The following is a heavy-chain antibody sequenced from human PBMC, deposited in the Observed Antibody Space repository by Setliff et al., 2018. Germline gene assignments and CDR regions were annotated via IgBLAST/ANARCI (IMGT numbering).Heavy chain of an antibody. Sequence: GGSLRLSCAASGFDFSYYYMSWARQAPGKGLEWISKISGDGITIYYADSVRGRFTISRGNAENSLYLQMSSLRAEDTAVYYCARDGVFYAMDVWGQGTTVTVSS. V-gene: IGHV3-11*04. CDR3: ARDGVFYAMDV. CDR1: GFDFSYYY. J-gene: IGHJ6*02. CDR2: ISGDGITI. D-gene: IGHD2-2*01.